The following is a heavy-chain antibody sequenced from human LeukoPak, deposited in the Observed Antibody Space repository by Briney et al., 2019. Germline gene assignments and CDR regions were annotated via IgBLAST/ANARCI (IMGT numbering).Heavy chain of an antibody. CDR1: GFTFSSYG. V-gene: IGHV3-30*18. D-gene: IGHD2-21*02. J-gene: IGHJ4*02. CDR2: ISYDGSNK. Sequence: GGSLRLSCAASGFTFSSYGMHWVRQAPGKGLEWVAVISYDGSNKYYVDSVKGRFTISRDNSKNRLYLQMNSLRPEDTAVYYCAKDRGREVVTFYYFDYWGQGTLVTVSS. CDR3: AKDRGREVVTFYYFDY.